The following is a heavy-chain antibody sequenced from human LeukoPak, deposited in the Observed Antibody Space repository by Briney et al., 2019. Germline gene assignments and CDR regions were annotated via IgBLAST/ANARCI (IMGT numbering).Heavy chain of an antibody. CDR2: IIPILGIA. J-gene: IGHJ5*02. CDR1: GGTFSSYA. Sequence: SVKVSCKASGGTFSSYAISWVRQAPGQGLEWMGRIIPILGIANYAQKFQGRVTITADKPTSTAYMELSSLRSEDTAVYYCARARVGDRFDPWGQGTLVTVSS. D-gene: IGHD1-26*01. V-gene: IGHV1-69*04. CDR3: ARARVGDRFDP.